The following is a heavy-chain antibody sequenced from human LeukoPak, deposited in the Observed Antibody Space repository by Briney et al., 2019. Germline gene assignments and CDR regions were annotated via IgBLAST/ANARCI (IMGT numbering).Heavy chain of an antibody. CDR3: ARGPAIYYMDV. CDR1: GFTVSSNY. CDR2: IYSGGST. Sequence: GGSLRLSCAASGFTVSSNYMSWVRQAPGKGLEWVSVIYSGGSTYYADSVKGRFTISRDNAKNSLYLQMNSLRAEDTAVYYCARGPAIYYMDVWGKGTTVTVSS. V-gene: IGHV3-66*01. J-gene: IGHJ6*03. D-gene: IGHD2-2*01.